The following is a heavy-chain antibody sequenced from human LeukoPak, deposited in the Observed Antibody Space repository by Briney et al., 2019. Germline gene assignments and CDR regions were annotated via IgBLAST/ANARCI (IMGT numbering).Heavy chain of an antibody. CDR2: IYYSGST. CDR1: GGSISSYY. V-gene: IGHV4-59*08. D-gene: IGHD3-22*01. J-gene: IGHJ4*02. Sequence: PSETLSLTCSVSGGSISSYYWSWIRQPPGRGLEWIGYIYYSGSTNYNPSLKSRVTISVDTSKNLFSLKLSSVTAADTAVFYCARHLSDHYDSSGYYFDSWGRGTLVTVSS. CDR3: ARHLSDHYDSSGYYFDS.